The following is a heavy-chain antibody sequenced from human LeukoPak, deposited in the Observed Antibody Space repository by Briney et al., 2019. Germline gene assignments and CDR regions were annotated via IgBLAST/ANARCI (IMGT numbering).Heavy chain of an antibody. CDR1: GLTFSSAW. J-gene: IGHJ1*01. Sequence: GGSLRLSCAASGLTFSSAWMYWVRQAPGKGLEWGGRIKSKTDGGTAEYAAPVQGRFTISRDDSKNMLYLQMNSLKAEDTAVYYCNTEVDWGRGTLVAVSS. V-gene: IGHV3-15*01. CDR3: NTEVD. CDR2: IKSKTDGGTA.